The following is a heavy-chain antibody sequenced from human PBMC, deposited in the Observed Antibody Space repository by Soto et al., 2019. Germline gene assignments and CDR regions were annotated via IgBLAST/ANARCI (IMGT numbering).Heavy chain of an antibody. Sequence: LRLSCAAAGFTFSGYAMSWVRQAPGKGLEWVSAISGSGGSTYYADSVKGRFTISRDNSKNTLYLQMNSLRAEDTAVYYCAKDQAVSGPAGFDYWRQVALVTLSS. J-gene: IGHJ4*02. CDR3: AKDQAVSGPAGFDY. CDR1: GFTFSGYA. CDR2: ISGSGGST. D-gene: IGHD6-19*01. V-gene: IGHV3-23*01.